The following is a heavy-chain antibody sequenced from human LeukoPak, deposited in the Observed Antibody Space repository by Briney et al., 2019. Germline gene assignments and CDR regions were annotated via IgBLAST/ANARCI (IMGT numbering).Heavy chain of an antibody. CDR2: ISSSSSYI. V-gene: IGHV3-21*01. CDR1: GFTFSSYS. D-gene: IGHD4-23*01. Sequence: GGSLRLSCAASGFTFSSYSMNWVRQAPGKGLEWVSSISSSSSYIYYADSVKGRFTISRDNAKNSLYLQMNSLRAEDTAVYYCARDDYGGNDAFDIWGQGTMVTVSS. CDR3: ARDDYGGNDAFDI. J-gene: IGHJ3*02.